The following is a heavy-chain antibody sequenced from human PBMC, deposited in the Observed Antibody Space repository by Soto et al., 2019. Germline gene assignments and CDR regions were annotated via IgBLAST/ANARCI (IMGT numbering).Heavy chain of an antibody. D-gene: IGHD3-3*01. CDR2: IYYSGST. CDR3: ARDVQESEPHDYSYYGMEV. V-gene: IGHV4-59*01. J-gene: IGHJ6*02. Sequence: PSETLSLTCTFSGVSISSYYWSCIRQPPGKGLEWIGYIYYSGSTNYNPSLKSRVTISVDTSKNQFSLKLSSVTAADTAVYYCARDVQESEPHDYSYYGMEVWGQGTTVTVSS. CDR1: GVSISSYY.